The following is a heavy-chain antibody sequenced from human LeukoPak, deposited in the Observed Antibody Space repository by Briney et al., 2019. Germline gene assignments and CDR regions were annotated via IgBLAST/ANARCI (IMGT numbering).Heavy chain of an antibody. V-gene: IGHV1-18*01. J-gene: IGHJ4*02. CDR1: GYTFTNYG. CDR2: ISAYNGDT. D-gene: IGHD2-2*01. CDR3: ARVGEYCTGISCLDY. Sequence: GASVKVSCKASGYTFTNYGISWVRQAPGQGLEWMGWISAYNGDTSYAQKLQGRVTMTTDTSTSTAYMELGSLGSDDTAVYYCARVGEYCTGISCLDYWSQETLVTASS.